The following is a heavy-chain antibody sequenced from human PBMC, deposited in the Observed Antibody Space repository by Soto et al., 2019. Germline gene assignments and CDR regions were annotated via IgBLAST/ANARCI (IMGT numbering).Heavy chain of an antibody. CDR3: ARDQVSGTVVVTAIDY. J-gene: IGHJ4*02. D-gene: IGHD2-21*02. V-gene: IGHV1-46*01. CDR2: INPSGGST. CDR1: GYTFTSYY. Sequence: GASVKVSCKASGYTFTSYYMHWVRQAPGQGLEWMGIINPSGGSTSYAQKFQGRVTMTRDTSTSTVYMELSSLRSEDTAVYYCARDQVSGTVVVTAIDYWGQGTLVTVSS.